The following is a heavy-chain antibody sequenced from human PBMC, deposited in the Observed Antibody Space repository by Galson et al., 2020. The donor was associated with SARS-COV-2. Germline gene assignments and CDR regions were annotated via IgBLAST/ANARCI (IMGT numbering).Heavy chain of an antibody. CDR1: GFTFSSYA. D-gene: IGHD4-17*01. J-gene: IGHJ4*02. CDR3: AKADDYGDWN. V-gene: IGHV3-23*01. Sequence: GESLKISCAASGFTFSSYAMSWVRQAPGKGLEWVSAISGSGGSTYYADSVKGRFTISRDNSKNTLYLQMNSLRAEDTAVYYCAKADDYGDWNWGQGTLVTVSS. CDR2: ISGSGGST.